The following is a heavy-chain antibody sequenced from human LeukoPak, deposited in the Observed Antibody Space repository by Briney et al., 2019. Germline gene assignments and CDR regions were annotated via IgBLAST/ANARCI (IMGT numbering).Heavy chain of an antibody. CDR1: GFTFSNYC. Sequence: PGESLTLSCATSGFTFSNYCVHWVRQAPGKGLEWVAFISYDGSNKYYVDSVKGRFTISRDNSKNTLYLQMNSLRAEDTAVYYCARDLVEWEHYYYYYYMDVWGKGTTVTVSS. CDR3: ARDLVEWEHYYYYYYMDV. J-gene: IGHJ6*03. V-gene: IGHV3-30*03. D-gene: IGHD3-3*01. CDR2: ISYDGSNK.